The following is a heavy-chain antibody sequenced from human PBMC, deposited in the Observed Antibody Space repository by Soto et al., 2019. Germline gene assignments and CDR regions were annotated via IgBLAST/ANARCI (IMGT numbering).Heavy chain of an antibody. D-gene: IGHD3-10*01. J-gene: IGHJ4*02. V-gene: IGHV3-23*01. Sequence: GGSLRLSCAASGFTFSSYSMSWVRQAPGKGLEWVSGFRTGGDDGTTYYADSVKGRFTISRDNSKNTLFLQMNSLRAEDTAIYYCAKKVNSGPGSQYFDYWGQGTLVTVSS. CDR3: AKKVNSGPGSQYFDY. CDR2: FRTGGDDGTT. CDR1: GFTFSSYS.